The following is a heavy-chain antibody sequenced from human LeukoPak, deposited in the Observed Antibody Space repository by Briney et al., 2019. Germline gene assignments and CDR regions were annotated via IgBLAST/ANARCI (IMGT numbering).Heavy chain of an antibody. D-gene: IGHD3-3*01. CDR2: IYYSGST. J-gene: IGHJ4*02. CDR3: AKPYYDFWSGLTSDDY. CDR1: GGSISSSSYY. V-gene: IGHV4-39*01. Sequence: PSETLSLTCTVSGGSISSSSYYWGWIRQPPGKGLEWIGSIYYSGSTYYNPSLKSRVTISVDTSKNQFSLKLSSVTAADTAVYYCAKPYYDFWSGLTSDDYWGQGTLVTVSS.